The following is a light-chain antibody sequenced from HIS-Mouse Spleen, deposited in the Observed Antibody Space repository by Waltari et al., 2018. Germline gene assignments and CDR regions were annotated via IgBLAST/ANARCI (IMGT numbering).Light chain of an antibody. CDR3: AAWDDSLNGVV. J-gene: IGLJ2*01. V-gene: IGLV1-44*01. CDR2: SNN. Sequence: QSVLTQPPSASGTPGQRVTISFSGSSSNIGSNTVNWYQHPPGTAPQPHLYSNNPRPSGVPDRFSGSKSGTSASLAISGLQSEDEADYYCAAWDDSLNGVVFGGGTKLTVL. CDR1: SSNIGSNT.